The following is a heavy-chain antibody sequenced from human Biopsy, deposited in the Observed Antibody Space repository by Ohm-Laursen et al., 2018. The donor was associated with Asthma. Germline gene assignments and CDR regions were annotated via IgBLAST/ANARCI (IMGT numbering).Heavy chain of an antibody. CDR2: ISYDGYKK. CDR3: ARDGGINVDPGHWSFDL. J-gene: IGHJ2*01. CDR1: GFTVSDYH. D-gene: IGHD1-14*01. V-gene: IGHV3-30*13. Sequence: SLRLSCSASGFTVSDYHMSWIRQAPGGGLELVAVISYDGYKKYYADSVKGRFTISRDYSKTSVYLQMNSLRPEDTALYYCARDGGINVDPGHWSFDLWGRGTLVTVSS.